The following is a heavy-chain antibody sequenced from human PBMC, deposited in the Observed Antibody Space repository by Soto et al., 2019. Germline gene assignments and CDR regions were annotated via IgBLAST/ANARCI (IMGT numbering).Heavy chain of an antibody. D-gene: IGHD3-9*01. Sequence: PSETLSITCTVSDCSISIFCYYWSWIRHHPGKCLECIGYIYYSGSTYYNPSLKSRVTISVDTSKNQFSLKLSSVTAADTAVYYCARVPYDILTRGKAFDYWGQGTLVTVS. V-gene: IGHV4-31*03. CDR3: ARVPYDILTRGKAFDY. J-gene: IGHJ4*02. CDR1: DCSISIFCYY. CDR2: IYYSGST.